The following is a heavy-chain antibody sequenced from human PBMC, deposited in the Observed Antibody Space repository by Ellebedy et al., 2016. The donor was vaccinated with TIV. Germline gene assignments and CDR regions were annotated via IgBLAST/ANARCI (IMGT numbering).Heavy chain of an antibody. CDR2: VSWNSGAI. J-gene: IGHJ4*02. Sequence: SLKISCAASGFTFEDNAMHWVRQRPGKGPEWVSGVSWNSGAIGYADPVKGRFTISRDNAKKSLYLQMDSLRAEDTALYYCVKAPTNSGRLDYWGQGTLVTVSS. CDR3: VKAPTNSGRLDY. D-gene: IGHD3-10*01. V-gene: IGHV3-9*01. CDR1: GFTFEDNA.